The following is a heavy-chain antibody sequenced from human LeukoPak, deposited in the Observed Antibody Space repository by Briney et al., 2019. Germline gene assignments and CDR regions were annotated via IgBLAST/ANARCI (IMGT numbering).Heavy chain of an antibody. CDR2: IYYSGST. Sequence: SETLSLTCTVSGGSISSSSYYWCWIRQPPGKGLEWIGSIYYSGSTYYNPSLKSRVTISVDTSKNQYSLKLSSVTAADTAVYYCARTRSGQLWSHYYYYGMDVWGQGTTVTVSS. CDR3: ARTRSGQLWSHYYYYGMDV. CDR1: GGSISSSSYY. V-gene: IGHV4-39*01. J-gene: IGHJ6*02. D-gene: IGHD5-18*01.